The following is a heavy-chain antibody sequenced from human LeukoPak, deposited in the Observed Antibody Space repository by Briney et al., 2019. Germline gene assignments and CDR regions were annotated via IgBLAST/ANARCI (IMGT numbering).Heavy chain of an antibody. CDR1: GGSISSYY. J-gene: IGHJ6*02. CDR3: ARGNTMVRGVTSGYYYGMDV. D-gene: IGHD3-10*01. Sequence: SETLSLTCTVSGGSISSYYWSWIRQPPGKGLEWIGYIYYSGSTNYNPSLKSRVTISVDTSKSQFSLKLSSVTAADTAVYYCARGNTMVRGVTSGYYYGMDVWGQGTTVTVSS. CDR2: IYYSGST. V-gene: IGHV4-59*01.